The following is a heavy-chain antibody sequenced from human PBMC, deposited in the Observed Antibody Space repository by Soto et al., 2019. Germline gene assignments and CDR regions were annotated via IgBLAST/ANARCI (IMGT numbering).Heavy chain of an antibody. Sequence: PSQTLSLPCAISGDSVSSNTASWNWIRQSPSRGLEWLGRTYFRSKWYNDYAVSVKSRIIINPDTSNNQFSLQLNSVTPEDTAVYFCAKGDNLGPKTGYAFDPWGQGIMGSVSA. CDR3: AKGDNLGPKTGYAFDP. D-gene: IGHD5-12*01. V-gene: IGHV6-1*01. CDR1: GDSVSSNTAS. J-gene: IGHJ5*02. CDR2: TYFRSKWYN.